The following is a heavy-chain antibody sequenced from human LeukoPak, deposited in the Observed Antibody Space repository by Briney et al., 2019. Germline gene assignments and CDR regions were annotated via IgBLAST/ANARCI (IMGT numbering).Heavy chain of an antibody. CDR1: RFTFSSYW. V-gene: IGHV3-74*01. CDR3: ARGNAHASDI. CDR2: INTDGSGT. D-gene: IGHD1-1*01. Sequence: GGSLRLSCAASRFTFSSYWMHWVRQAPGKGLVWVSRINTDGSGTSYADSVKGRFTISRDNAKNTLYLQMNSLRAEDTAVYYCARGNAHASDIWGQGTMVTVSS. J-gene: IGHJ3*02.